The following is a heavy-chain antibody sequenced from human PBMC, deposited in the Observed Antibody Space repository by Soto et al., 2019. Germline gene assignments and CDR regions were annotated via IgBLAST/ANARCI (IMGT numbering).Heavy chain of an antibody. CDR3: ARDGRTLYSSGWYPIPYYFDY. D-gene: IGHD6-19*01. J-gene: IGHJ4*02. Sequence: QVQLVQSGAEVKKPGASVKVSCKASGYTFTSYGISWVRQAPGQGREWMGWISAYNGNTNYAQQLQGRVTMTTDTSTSTAYMELRSLRSDDTAVYYCARDGRTLYSSGWYPIPYYFDYWGQGTLVTVSS. CDR2: ISAYNGNT. V-gene: IGHV1-18*01. CDR1: GYTFTSYG.